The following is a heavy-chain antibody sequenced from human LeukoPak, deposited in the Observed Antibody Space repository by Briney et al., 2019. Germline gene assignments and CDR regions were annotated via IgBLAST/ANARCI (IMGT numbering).Heavy chain of an antibody. CDR3: AREGIAVAGSFDN. CDR1: GGSISSYY. D-gene: IGHD6-19*01. CDR2: IYYSGST. J-gene: IGHJ4*02. Sequence: PSETLSLTCTVSGGSISSYYWSWIRQPPGKGLEWIGYIYYSGSTNYNPSLKSRVTISADTSKNQFSLKLSSVNAADTAVYYCAREGIAVAGSFDNWGQGTLVTVSS. V-gene: IGHV4-59*01.